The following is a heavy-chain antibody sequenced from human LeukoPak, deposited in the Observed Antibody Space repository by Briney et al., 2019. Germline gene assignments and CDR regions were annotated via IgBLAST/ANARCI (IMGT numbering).Heavy chain of an antibody. CDR3: ARDGGGLGDSFHDH. CDR2: IYYSEST. V-gene: IGHV4-59*01. Sequence: SETLSLTCTVSGDSISSYYWSWLRQPPGKGMEWVGYIYYSESTNYNPSLKGRVTISVDTSKNQFSLRLSSVTAADTAVYFCARDGGGLGDSFHDHWGQGTLVTVSS. J-gene: IGHJ4*02. D-gene: IGHD3-16*01. CDR1: GDSISSYY.